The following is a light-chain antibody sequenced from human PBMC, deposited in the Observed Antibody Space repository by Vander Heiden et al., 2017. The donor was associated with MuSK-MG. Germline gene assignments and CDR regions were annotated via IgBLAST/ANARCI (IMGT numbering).Light chain of an antibody. CDR1: QSVSSN. CDR2: VAS. CDR3: QQYNNWPRT. V-gene: IGKV3-15*01. J-gene: IGKJ1*01. Sequence: EIVMTQSPATLSMSPGERATLSCRASQSVSSNLAWYQQKPGQAPRLLIHVASTRATGIPARFSGSGSGTEFTLTISSLQSEDFAVYYCQQYNNWPRTFGQGTKVEIK.